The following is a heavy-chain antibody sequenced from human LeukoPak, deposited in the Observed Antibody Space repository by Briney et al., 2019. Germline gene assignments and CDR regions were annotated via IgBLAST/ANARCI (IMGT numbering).Heavy chain of an antibody. D-gene: IGHD3-22*01. CDR2: ISSSGNTI. CDR3: GSGVIFYDSSGRNY. Sequence: PGGSLRLSCAAPGFTFSSYEMNWVRQAPGKGLEWVSSISSSGNTIYYADSVKGRFTVSRDSAKNSVYLQMNSLRAEDTAVYYCGSGVIFYDSSGRNYWGQGTLVTVPS. J-gene: IGHJ4*02. V-gene: IGHV3-48*03. CDR1: GFTFSSYE.